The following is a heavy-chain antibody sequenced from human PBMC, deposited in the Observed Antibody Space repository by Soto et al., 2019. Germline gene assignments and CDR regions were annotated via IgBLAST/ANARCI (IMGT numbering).Heavy chain of an antibody. V-gene: IGHV4-30-4*01. CDR1: GGSISSGDYY. CDR3: ARQRRGLCSGGSCYPPRYNWFDP. CDR2: IYYSGST. D-gene: IGHD2-15*01. J-gene: IGHJ5*02. Sequence: SETLSLTCTVSGGSISSGDYYWSWIRQPPGKGLEWIGYIYYSGSTYYNPSLKSRVTISVDTSKNQFSLKLSSVTAADTAVYYCARQRRGLCSGGSCYPPRYNWFDPWGQGTLVTVSS.